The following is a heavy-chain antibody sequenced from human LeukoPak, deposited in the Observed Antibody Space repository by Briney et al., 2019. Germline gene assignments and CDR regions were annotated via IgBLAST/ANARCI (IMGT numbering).Heavy chain of an antibody. CDR3: AKEFVVVASNYYYGMDV. CDR1: GFTFNNYG. J-gene: IGHJ6*02. D-gene: IGHD2-15*01. V-gene: IGHV3-30*18. CDR2: ISYDGSNK. Sequence: GGSLRLSCVASGFTFNNYGMHWVRQAPGKGLEWVAVISYDGSNKYYADSVKGRFTISSDNSKNTLYLQMNSLRAEDTAVYYCAKEFVVVASNYYYGMDVWGQGTTVTVSS.